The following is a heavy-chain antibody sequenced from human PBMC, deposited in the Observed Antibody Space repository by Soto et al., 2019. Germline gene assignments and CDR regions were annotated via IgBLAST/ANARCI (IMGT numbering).Heavy chain of an antibody. V-gene: IGHV4-39*01. Sequence: SETLCLTCTVSGGSISSSSYYWGWIRQPPGKGLEWIGSIYYSGSTYYNPSLKSRVTITVDTSKNQFSLKLSSVTTGVTAVYYCGVLAAGYCSGGSCRSNWFDPWGQGTLVTVSS. CDR1: GGSISSSSYY. D-gene: IGHD2-15*01. CDR3: GVLAAGYCSGGSCRSNWFDP. J-gene: IGHJ5*02. CDR2: IYYSGST.